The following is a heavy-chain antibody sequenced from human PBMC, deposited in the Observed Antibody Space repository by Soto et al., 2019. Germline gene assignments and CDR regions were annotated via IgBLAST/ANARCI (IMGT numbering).Heavy chain of an antibody. CDR2: ISISGNTI. Sequence: GGSLRLSCAASGFTFSSYEMNWVRQAPGKGLELIAYISISGNTIYYSDSVKGRFTSSRDNAKDSVFLQMNSLRVEDTAVYYCARDRGDYWSGYYYGMDVWGQGTTVTVSS. CDR3: ARDRGDYWSGYYYGMDV. CDR1: GFTFSSYE. D-gene: IGHD3-3*01. V-gene: IGHV3-48*03. J-gene: IGHJ6*02.